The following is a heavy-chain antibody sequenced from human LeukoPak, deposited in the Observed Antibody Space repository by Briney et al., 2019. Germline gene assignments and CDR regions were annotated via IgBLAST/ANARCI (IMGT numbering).Heavy chain of an antibody. CDR2: IYYSGST. Sequence: SDALSLTCTVSGDSIRTGGYYWAWIRQHRERGLEWIGYIYYSGSTHYNPSLQSRVTISVDTSKNQFSLNLNSVTAADTAVYYCARVIVVVLIGVYHYYAMDVWGQGTTVTVSS. D-gene: IGHD2-2*01. V-gene: IGHV4-31*03. CDR1: GDSIRTGGYY. CDR3: ARVIVVVLIGVYHYYAMDV. J-gene: IGHJ6*02.